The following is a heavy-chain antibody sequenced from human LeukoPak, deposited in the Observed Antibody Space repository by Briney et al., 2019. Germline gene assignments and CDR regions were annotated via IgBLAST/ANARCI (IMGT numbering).Heavy chain of an antibody. D-gene: IGHD2-2*01. Sequence: GGSLRLSCAASGFTVSSYYMSWVRQAPGKGLEWVSVIYSGGSTYYADSVKGRVTISGDNSKNTLYLQMNSLRAEDTAVYYCARGVPAAIYYFDYWGQGTLVTVSS. CDR2: IYSGGST. CDR3: ARGVPAAIYYFDY. J-gene: IGHJ4*02. V-gene: IGHV3-66*01. CDR1: GFTVSSYY.